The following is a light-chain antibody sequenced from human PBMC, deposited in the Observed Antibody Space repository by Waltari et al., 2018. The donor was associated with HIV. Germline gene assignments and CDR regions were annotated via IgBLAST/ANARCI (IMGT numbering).Light chain of an antibody. Sequence: QSSLTQPRSVSVSPGPSITIPCTGTRSALYAYHYVSWYQQHPGKAPKVMIYDVTKRPSGVPDRFSGSKSGNTASLTISGLQAEDEADYYCCSYTGTYTLLFGGGTKLTVL. J-gene: IGLJ3*02. CDR1: RSALYAYHY. CDR3: CSYTGTYTLL. V-gene: IGLV2-11*01. CDR2: DVT.